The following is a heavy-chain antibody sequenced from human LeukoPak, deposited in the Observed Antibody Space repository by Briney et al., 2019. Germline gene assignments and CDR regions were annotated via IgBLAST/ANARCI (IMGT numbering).Heavy chain of an antibody. Sequence: GGSLRLSCAAPGFTFKDYGMHWVRQPPGKGQEWVSSINWNGGGTDYADSVKGRFTISRDNAKNSLYLQLSSLRPEDTALYYCAKHMRATNTYSFFGLDVWGQGTTVTVSS. J-gene: IGHJ6*02. CDR1: GFTFKDYG. V-gene: IGHV3-9*01. CDR3: AKHMRATNTYSFFGLDV. CDR2: INWNGGGT. D-gene: IGHD1-26*01.